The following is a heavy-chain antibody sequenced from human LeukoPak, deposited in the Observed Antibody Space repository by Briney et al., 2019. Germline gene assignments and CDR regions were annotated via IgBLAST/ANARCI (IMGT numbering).Heavy chain of an antibody. V-gene: IGHV1-2*02. CDR3: ARGDYYGSPKVVAA. D-gene: IGHD3-10*01. CDR2: INPNSGDT. Sequence: GASVKVSCKASGYTFTGYYMHWVRRAPGQGLEWMGWINPNSGDTNYAQKFQDRVTMTRDTSISTAYIELNLLRSDDTAVYYCARGDYYGSPKVVAAWGQGTLVTVSS. J-gene: IGHJ5*02. CDR1: GYTFTGYY.